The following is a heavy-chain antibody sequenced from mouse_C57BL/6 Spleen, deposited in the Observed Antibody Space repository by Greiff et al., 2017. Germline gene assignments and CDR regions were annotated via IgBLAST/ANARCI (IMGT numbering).Heavy chain of an antibody. Sequence: VQLVESGAELVRPGASVKLSCKASGYTFTDYYINWVKQRPGQGLEWIARIYPGSGNTYYNEKFKGKATLTAEKSSSTAYMQLSSLTSEDSAVYFCASEVYYGSPFAYWGQGTLVTVSA. D-gene: IGHD1-1*01. CDR2: IYPGSGNT. V-gene: IGHV1-76*01. J-gene: IGHJ3*01. CDR1: GYTFTDYY. CDR3: ASEVYYGSPFAY.